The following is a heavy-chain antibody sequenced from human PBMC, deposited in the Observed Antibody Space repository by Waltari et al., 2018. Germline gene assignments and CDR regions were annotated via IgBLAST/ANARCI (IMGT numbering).Heavy chain of an antibody. CDR1: G. Sequence: GRHWGRQAPGRGLYWGAIIWLDGSNTLYADSVKGRFTISRDNAKNTLYLQMDSLRAEDTAVYYCARDKLGPDYWGQGTLVTVSS. D-gene: IGHD3-16*01. J-gene: IGHJ4*02. CDR2: IWLDGSNT. V-gene: IGHV3-33*01. CDR3: ARDKLGPDY.